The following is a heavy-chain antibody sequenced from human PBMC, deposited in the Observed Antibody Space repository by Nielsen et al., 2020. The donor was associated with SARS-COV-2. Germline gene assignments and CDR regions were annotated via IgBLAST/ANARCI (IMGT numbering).Heavy chain of an antibody. V-gene: IGHV1-18*01. Sequence: SVQVSCKASGYTFTSYGISWVRQAPGQGLEWMGWISAYNGNTNYAQKLQGRVTMTTDTSTSTAYMELRSLRSDDTAVYYCARDPEITMVRGDDYWGQGTLVTVSS. J-gene: IGHJ4*02. CDR3: ARDPEITMVRGDDY. CDR2: ISAYNGNT. CDR1: GYTFTSYG. D-gene: IGHD3-10*01.